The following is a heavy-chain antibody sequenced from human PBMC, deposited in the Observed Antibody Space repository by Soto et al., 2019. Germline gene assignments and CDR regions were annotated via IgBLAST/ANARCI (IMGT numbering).Heavy chain of an antibody. V-gene: IGHV3-33*01. D-gene: IGHD2-15*01. CDR1: GFTFSSYG. J-gene: IGHJ6*02. Sequence: QVQLVESGGGVVQPGRSLRLSCAASGFTFSSYGMHWVRQAPGKGLEWVALIWYDGSNKYYADSVKGRFTISRDNSKNTLYLQMNSLRAEDTALYYCARERSIGIYYYYGMDVWGQGTTVTVSS. CDR3: ARERSIGIYYYYGMDV. CDR2: IWYDGSNK.